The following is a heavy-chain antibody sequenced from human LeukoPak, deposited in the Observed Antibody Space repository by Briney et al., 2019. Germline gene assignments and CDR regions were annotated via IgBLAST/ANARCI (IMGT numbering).Heavy chain of an antibody. D-gene: IGHD2-2*01. V-gene: IGHV1-46*03. CDR1: GYTFTSYY. Sequence: GASVKVSCKASGYTFTSYYMHWVRQAPGQGLKWMGIINPSGGSTSYAQKFQGRVTMTRDTSTSTVYMELSSLRSEDTAVYYCARAYIVVVPAARGNWFDPWGQGTLVTVSS. J-gene: IGHJ5*02. CDR3: ARAYIVVVPAARGNWFDP. CDR2: INPSGGST.